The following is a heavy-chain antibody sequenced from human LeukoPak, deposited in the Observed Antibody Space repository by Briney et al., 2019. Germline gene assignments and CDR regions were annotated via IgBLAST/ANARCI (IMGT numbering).Heavy chain of an antibody. D-gene: IGHD2-21*01. CDR3: ARGSGYCGGDCYGY. CDR1: GYTFTGYY. V-gene: IGHV1-2*02. J-gene: IGHJ4*02. Sequence: ASAKVSCKASGYTFTGYYMLWVRQAPGQGLEWMGWINPNSGGTNYAQKFQGRVTMTRDTSISTAYMELSRLRSDDTAVYYCARGSGYCGGDCYGYWGQGTLVTVSS. CDR2: INPNSGGT.